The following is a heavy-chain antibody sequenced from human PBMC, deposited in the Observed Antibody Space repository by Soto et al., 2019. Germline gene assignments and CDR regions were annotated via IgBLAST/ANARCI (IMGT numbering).Heavy chain of an antibody. V-gene: IGHV3-48*01. Sequence: GGSLRLSCAASGFTFSTYRMHWVRQAPGKGLEWVSYISSDSSNIAYADSVKGRFTISRDNAKNSLYLQMNSLRAEDTAVYYCATYYGSGSYFPDHYYYGMDVWGQGTTVTVSS. J-gene: IGHJ6*02. CDR3: ATYYGSGSYFPDHYYYGMDV. CDR2: ISSDSSNI. D-gene: IGHD3-10*01. CDR1: GFTFSTYR.